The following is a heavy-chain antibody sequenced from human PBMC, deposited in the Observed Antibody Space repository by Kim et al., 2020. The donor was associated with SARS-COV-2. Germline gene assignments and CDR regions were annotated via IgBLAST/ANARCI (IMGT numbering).Heavy chain of an antibody. D-gene: IGHD3-16*01. CDR3: VRDRMGGAFDI. J-gene: IGHJ3*02. CDR1: GFTFSAYD. Sequence: GGSLRLSCATSGFTFSAYDMNWVRRAPGKGLEWRSFITKSSTTIYYADSVKGRFTISRDNAKNSLYLQMNSLRDEDTALYYCVRDRMGGAFDIWGQGTMVTVSS. CDR2: ITKSSTTI. V-gene: IGHV3-48*02.